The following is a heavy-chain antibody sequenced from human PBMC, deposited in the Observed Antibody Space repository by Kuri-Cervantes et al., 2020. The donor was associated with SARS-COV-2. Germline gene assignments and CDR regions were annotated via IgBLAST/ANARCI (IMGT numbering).Heavy chain of an antibody. J-gene: IGHJ4*02. D-gene: IGHD3-22*01. CDR3: ASLRSSAYYYDLPSDL. Sequence: GGSLRLSCAASGFTFTTYAMNWVRQAPGKGLEWVGLISYDGSNKYYADSVKGRFTISRDNSKNTLYLQMNSLRAEDTAVYYCASLRSSAYYYDLPSDLWGQGTLVTVSS. CDR1: GFTFTTYA. CDR2: ISYDGSNK. V-gene: IGHV3-30-3*01.